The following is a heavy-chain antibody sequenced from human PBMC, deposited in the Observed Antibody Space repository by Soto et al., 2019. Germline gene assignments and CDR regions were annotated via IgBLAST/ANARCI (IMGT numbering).Heavy chain of an antibody. J-gene: IGHJ6*02. V-gene: IGHV1-3*01. CDR2: INGGNDNT. Sequence: QVQLVQSGAEVKKPGASVKVSCRASGYTFTTYVMHWVRQAPGQRLEWMGWINGGNDNTKYSQKFQGRVTITRDTSDSTVYMELSSLSSEDTAVYYCARVGHYYYGMDVWGQGTTVTVSS. D-gene: IGHD3-10*01. CDR3: ARVGHYYYGMDV. CDR1: GYTFTTYV.